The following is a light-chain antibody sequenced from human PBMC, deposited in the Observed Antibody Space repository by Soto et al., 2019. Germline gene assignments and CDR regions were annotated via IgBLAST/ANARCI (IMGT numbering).Light chain of an antibody. Sequence: EIVMTQSPATLSLSPGQRATLSCVASQSVSSSYLAWYQQKPGQAPRLLIYGASNRATAIPDRFSGGGSGTDFTLTISRLEPEDFAVYYCQQFSSYPLTFGGGTKVDIK. CDR1: QSVSSSY. CDR3: QQFSSYPLT. CDR2: GAS. J-gene: IGKJ4*01. V-gene: IGKV3-20*01.